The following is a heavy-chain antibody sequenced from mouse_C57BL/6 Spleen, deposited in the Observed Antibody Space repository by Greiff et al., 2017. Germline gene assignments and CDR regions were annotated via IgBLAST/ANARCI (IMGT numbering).Heavy chain of an antibody. CDR1: GYSITSGYY. J-gene: IGHJ4*01. CDR2: ISYDGSN. Sequence: EVQLVESGPGLVKPSQSLSLTCSVAGYSITSGYYWNWIRQFPGNKLEWMGYISYDGSNNYNPSLKNRISITRDTSKNHCFLKLKSLTTEDTATYYCAKANWDYYAMDYWGQGTSVTVSS. D-gene: IGHD4-1*01. CDR3: AKANWDYYAMDY. V-gene: IGHV3-6*01.